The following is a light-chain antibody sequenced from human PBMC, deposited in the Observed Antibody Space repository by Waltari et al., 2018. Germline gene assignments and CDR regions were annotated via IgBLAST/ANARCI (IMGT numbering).Light chain of an antibody. Sequence: SVLTQPPSASGTPGQTVTIPCSGSSSNIGGNFVYWYQQLPGMAPQLLIYKNNQRPPGVPAGCSGSKSGTSASLAISGLRSDDEAEYYCAAWDDNLTGPLFGGGTKVTVL. V-gene: IGLV1-47*01. CDR1: SSNIGGNF. CDR2: KNN. J-gene: IGLJ3*02. CDR3: AAWDDNLTGPL.